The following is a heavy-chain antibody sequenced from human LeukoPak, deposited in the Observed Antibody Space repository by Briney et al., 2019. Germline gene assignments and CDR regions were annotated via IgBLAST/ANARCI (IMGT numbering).Heavy chain of an antibody. D-gene: IGHD1-1*01. CDR3: ARLPRGTQPPEYFQQ. Sequence: SETLSLTCTVSGGSISSYYWSWIRQPPGKGLEWIGSIHYSGSTTYNPSLKSRVTISVDTTKNQFSLKLTSATAADTAVYYCARLPRGTQPPEYFQQWGQGTLVTVSS. CDR2: IHYSGST. CDR1: GGSISSYY. V-gene: IGHV4-59*08. J-gene: IGHJ1*01.